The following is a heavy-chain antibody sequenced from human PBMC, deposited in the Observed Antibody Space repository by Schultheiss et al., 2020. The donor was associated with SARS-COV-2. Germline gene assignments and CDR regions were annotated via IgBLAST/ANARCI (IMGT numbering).Heavy chain of an antibody. CDR2: ISGSGGST. CDR1: GFTFNKYA. CDR3: ARDLGYYDSSGWVY. J-gene: IGHJ4*02. D-gene: IGHD3-22*01. V-gene: IGHV3-23*01. Sequence: GGCLRLSCAAFGFTFNKYAMSWVRQAPGKGLEWVSAISGSGGSTYYTDSVKGRLTISRDNAKNSLYLQMNSLRAEDTAVYYCARDLGYYDSSGWVYWGQGTLVTVSS.